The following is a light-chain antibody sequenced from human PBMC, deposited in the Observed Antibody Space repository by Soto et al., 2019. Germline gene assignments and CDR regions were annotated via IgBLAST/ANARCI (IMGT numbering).Light chain of an antibody. CDR2: DAS. V-gene: IGKV3-11*01. CDR1: QSVSSY. Sequence: EIVLTQSPATLSLSPGERATLSCRASQSVSSYLAWYQQKPGQAPRLLIYDASNRATGIPARFSGSGSGTDFTLTISSLEPEDFAVYYCQQRSNWQGSTFCQGNKLEIK. CDR3: QQRSNWQGST. J-gene: IGKJ2*01.